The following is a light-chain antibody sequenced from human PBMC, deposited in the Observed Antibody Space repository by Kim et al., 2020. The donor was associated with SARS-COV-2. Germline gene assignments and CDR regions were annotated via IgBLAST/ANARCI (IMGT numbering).Light chain of an antibody. CDR2: EDN. V-gene: IGLV6-57*01. J-gene: IGLJ2*01. CDR1: SGSSASNY. CDR3: QSYDSSNQGV. Sequence: VTLSCTRSSGSSASNYVQWYQQRPGSTPTTVIYEDNQRPSRVPDRFSGSIDSSSNSASLTISGLKTEDEADDYCQSYDSSNQGVFGGGTQLTVL.